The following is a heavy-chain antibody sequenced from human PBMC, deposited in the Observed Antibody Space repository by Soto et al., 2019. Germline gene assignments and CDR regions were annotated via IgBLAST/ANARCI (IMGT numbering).Heavy chain of an antibody. V-gene: IGHV1-69*13. J-gene: IGHJ4*02. D-gene: IGHD3-3*01. CDR3: ATGVIWIGYFTVDS. Sequence: SVKVSCKASGGSFGKSAINWVRQTPGQGLEWLGGFIPVYRTLNYAQKFQGRVTITADESTGTAYMTLSSLASDDTAVYYCATGVIWIGYFTVDSWGQGSRVTVSS. CDR2: FIPVYRTL. CDR1: GGSFGKSA.